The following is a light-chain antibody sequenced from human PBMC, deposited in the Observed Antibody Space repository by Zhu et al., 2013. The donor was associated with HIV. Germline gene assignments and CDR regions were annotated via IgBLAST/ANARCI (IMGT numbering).Light chain of an antibody. CDR1: QSVSIN. J-gene: IGKJ4*01. CDR3: QQRTNWPPDLS. CDR2: DAS. V-gene: IGKV3-11*01. Sequence: IVMTQSPVTLYVSPGERAALSCRASQSVSINLAWYQQKPGQAPRLLIYDASNRATGVPARFSGSGSGTDFTLTISSLEPEDFATYYCQQRTNWPPDLSFGGGTKVEI.